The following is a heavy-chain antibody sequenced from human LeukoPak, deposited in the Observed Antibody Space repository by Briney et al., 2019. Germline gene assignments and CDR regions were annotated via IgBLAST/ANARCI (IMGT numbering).Heavy chain of an antibody. CDR2: IIPIFGTA. V-gene: IGHV1-69*06. Sequence: GASVKVSCKASGGTFSSYAISWVRQAPGQGLEWMGGIIPIFGTANYAQKFQGRVTITADKSTSTAYMELSSLRSEDTAVYYCARSQGYYDFFHPHWFDPWGQGTLVTVSS. CDR3: ARSQGYYDFFHPHWFDP. J-gene: IGHJ5*02. D-gene: IGHD3-3*01. CDR1: GGTFSSYA.